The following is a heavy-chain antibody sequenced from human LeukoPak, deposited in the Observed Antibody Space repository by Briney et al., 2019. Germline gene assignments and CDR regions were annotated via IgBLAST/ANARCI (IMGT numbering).Heavy chain of an antibody. Sequence: ASVKVSCKASGYTLTSYGISWVRQAPGQGLEWMGWISADNGNTNYAQKLQGRVTMTTDTSTSTAYMELRSLRSDDTAVYFCARCSGGDCYRPLDFWGQGTLVTVSS. CDR3: ARCSGGDCYRPLDF. CDR2: ISADNGNT. CDR1: GYTLTSYG. D-gene: IGHD2-21*01. J-gene: IGHJ4*02. V-gene: IGHV1-18*01.